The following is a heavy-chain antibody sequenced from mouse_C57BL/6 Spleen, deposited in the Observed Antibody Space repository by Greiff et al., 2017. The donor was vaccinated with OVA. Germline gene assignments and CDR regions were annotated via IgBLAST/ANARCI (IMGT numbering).Heavy chain of an antibody. J-gene: IGHJ2*01. Sequence: QVQLQQPGAELVRPGSSVKLSCKASGYTFTSYWMDWVKQRPGQGLEWIGNIYPSDSETHYNQKFKDKATLTVDKSSSTAYMQLSSLTSEDSAVYYCARELYGNLDYWGQGTTLTVSS. CDR3: ARELYGNLDY. V-gene: IGHV1-61*01. CDR1: GYTFTSYW. CDR2: IYPSDSET. D-gene: IGHD2-1*01.